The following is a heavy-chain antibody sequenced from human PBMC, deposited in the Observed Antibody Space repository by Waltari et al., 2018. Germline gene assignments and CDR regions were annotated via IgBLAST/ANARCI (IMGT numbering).Heavy chain of an antibody. V-gene: IGHV4-59*08. CDR2: IYYSVRT. Sequence: QVQLQESGPGLVKPSETLSLICTVSGGSISSYYWSWFRQPPGKGLEWIGYIYYSVRTNYNPSLESLVTILVDTSKNHLPLKLTSVTAADAAVYYCARHLPAAADGSFDYWGQGTLVTVSS. D-gene: IGHD6-13*01. J-gene: IGHJ4*02. CDR3: ARHLPAAADGSFDY. CDR1: GGSISSYY.